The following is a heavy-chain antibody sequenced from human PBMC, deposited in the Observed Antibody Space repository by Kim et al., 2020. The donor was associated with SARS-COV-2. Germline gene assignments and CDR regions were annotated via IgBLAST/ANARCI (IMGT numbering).Heavy chain of an antibody. Sequence: SVKVSCKASGGTFSSYAISWVRQAPGQGLEWMGGIIPIFGTANYAQKFQGRVTITADESTSTAYMELSSLRSEDTAVYYCARDYRENGYDFPPSPYYYGMDVWGQGTTVTVSS. CDR2: IIPIFGTA. CDR1: GGTFSSYA. D-gene: IGHD5-12*01. J-gene: IGHJ6*02. CDR3: ARDYRENGYDFPPSPYYYGMDV. V-gene: IGHV1-69*13.